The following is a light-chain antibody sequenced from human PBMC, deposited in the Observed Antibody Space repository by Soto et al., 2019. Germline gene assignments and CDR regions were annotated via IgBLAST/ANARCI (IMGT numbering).Light chain of an antibody. CDR2: EVS. J-gene: IGLJ1*01. CDR1: SSDVGSYNL. Sequence: QSVLTQPASVSGSPGQSITISCTGTSSDVGSYNLVSWYQQHPGKAPKLMIYEVSKRPSGVSNRFSGSKSGNTASLTISGLQAEDEADYYCCSYAGSSTFHVFGTGTKVTDL. V-gene: IGLV2-23*02. CDR3: CSYAGSSTFHV.